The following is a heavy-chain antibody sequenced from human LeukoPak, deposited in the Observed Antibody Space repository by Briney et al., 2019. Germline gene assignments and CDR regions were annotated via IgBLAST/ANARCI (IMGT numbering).Heavy chain of an antibody. D-gene: IGHD2-2*01. Sequence: ASVKVSCKVSGYTLTELSMHWVRQAPGKGLEWMGGFDPEDGETIYAQKFQGRVTMTEDTSTDTAYMELSSLRSEDTAVYYCARGDDIVVVPAAHADYWGQGTLVTVSS. V-gene: IGHV1-24*01. CDR1: GYTLTELS. CDR2: FDPEDGET. J-gene: IGHJ4*02. CDR3: ARGDDIVVVPAAHADY.